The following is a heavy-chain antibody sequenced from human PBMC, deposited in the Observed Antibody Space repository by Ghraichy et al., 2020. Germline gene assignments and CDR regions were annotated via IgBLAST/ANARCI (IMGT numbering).Heavy chain of an antibody. D-gene: IGHD3-16*02. J-gene: IGHJ5*02. CDR3: ARGGRYDYVWGSYRSSNWFDP. CDR1: GGSFSGYY. Sequence: SETLSLTCAVYGGSFSGYYWSWIRQPPGKGLEWIGEINHSGSTNYNPSLKSRVTISVDTSKNQFSLKLSSVTAADTAVYYCARGGRYDYVWGSYRSSNWFDPWGQGTLVTVSS. V-gene: IGHV4-34*01. CDR2: INHSGST.